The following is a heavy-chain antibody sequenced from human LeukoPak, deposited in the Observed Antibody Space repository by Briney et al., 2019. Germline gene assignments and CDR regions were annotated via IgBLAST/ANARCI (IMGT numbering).Heavy chain of an antibody. CDR2: INGDGTNT. V-gene: IGHV3-74*01. J-gene: IGHJ4*02. Sequence: GGSLRLSCAASGFTLSTYWMHWVRQAPGKGPLWVSRINGDGTNTPYADSVKGRFTTSRDNAKNTLYLQMNSLRAEDTAVYYCARGSSSGWPDYFDHWGQGILVIVSS. CDR1: GFTLSTYW. D-gene: IGHD6-19*01. CDR3: ARGSSSGWPDYFDH.